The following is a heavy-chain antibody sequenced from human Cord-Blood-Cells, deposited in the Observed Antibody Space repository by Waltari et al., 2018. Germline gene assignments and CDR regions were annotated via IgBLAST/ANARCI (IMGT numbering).Heavy chain of an antibody. CDR2: SNPSGGST. J-gene: IGHJ3*02. V-gene: IGHV1-46*01. D-gene: IGHD2-2*01. CDR1: GYTLTTHY. CDR3: ARNDIVVVPAALGAFDI. Sequence: QVQLVQSGAEVKKPGASGQVSSQASGYTLTTHYIHRVRQAPGQGLEWMGISNPSGGSTSYAQKFQGRVTMTRDTSTSTVYMELSSLRSEDTAVYYCARNDIVVVPAALGAFDIWGQGTMVTVSS.